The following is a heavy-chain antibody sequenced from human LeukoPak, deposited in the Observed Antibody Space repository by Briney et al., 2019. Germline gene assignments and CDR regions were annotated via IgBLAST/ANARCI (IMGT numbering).Heavy chain of an antibody. CDR1: GGPISSGSYY. V-gene: IGHV4-61*02. D-gene: IGHD3-10*01. J-gene: IGHJ6*03. CDR3: ARDAGDYYYYYYMDV. CDR2: IYTSGST. Sequence: SQTLSLTCTVSGGPISSGSYYWSWIRQPAGKGLEWIGRIYTSGSTNYNPSLKSRVTISVDTSKNQFSLKLSSVTAADTAVYYCARDAGDYYYYYYMDVWGKGTTVTISS.